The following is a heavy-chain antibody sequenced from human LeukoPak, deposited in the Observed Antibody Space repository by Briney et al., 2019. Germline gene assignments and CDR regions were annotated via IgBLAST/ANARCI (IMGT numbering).Heavy chain of an antibody. CDR3: ARRYSNYGADYYYYYMDV. CDR2: INHSGST. J-gene: IGHJ6*03. CDR1: GGSFSGYY. D-gene: IGHD4-11*01. Sequence: SETLSLTCAVYGGSFSGYYRSWIRQPPGKGLEWIGEINHSGSTNYNPSLKSRVTISVDTSKNQFSLKLSSVTAADTAVYYCARRYSNYGADYYYYYMDVWGKGTTVTVSS. V-gene: IGHV4-34*01.